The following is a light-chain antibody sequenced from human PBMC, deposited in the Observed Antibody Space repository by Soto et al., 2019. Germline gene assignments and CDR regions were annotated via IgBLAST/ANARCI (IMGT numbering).Light chain of an antibody. J-gene: IGKJ1*01. V-gene: IGKV3-20*01. CDR1: QSVSSSY. Sequence: EIVLTQSPGTLSLSPGERATLSCRASQSVSSSYLAWYQQKPGQAPRLLIYGASRRATGIPDRFSGRGSGTGFRLTISRLEPEDFAVDYCQQYGSSPPWTFGQGTKVEI. CDR3: QQYGSSPPWT. CDR2: GAS.